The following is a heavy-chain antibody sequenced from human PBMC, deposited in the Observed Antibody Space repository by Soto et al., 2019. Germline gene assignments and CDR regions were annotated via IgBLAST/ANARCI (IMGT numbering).Heavy chain of an antibody. CDR2: ISSSGSTI. Sequence: GGSLRLSCAASGFTFSSYEMNWVRQAPGKGLEWVSYISSSGSTIYYADSVKGRFTISRDNAKNSLYLQMNSLRAEDTAVYYCARLGSGYSRDFDYWGQGTLVTV. D-gene: IGHD3-22*01. J-gene: IGHJ4*02. CDR1: GFTFSSYE. CDR3: ARLGSGYSRDFDY. V-gene: IGHV3-48*03.